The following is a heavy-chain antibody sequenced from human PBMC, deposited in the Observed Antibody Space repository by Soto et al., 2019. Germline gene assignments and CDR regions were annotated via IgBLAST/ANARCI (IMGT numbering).Heavy chain of an antibody. J-gene: IGHJ6*04. CDR3: AREGPTSSTSCEMDV. CDR2: INSDGSST. Sequence: EVQLVESGGGLVQPGGSLRLSCAASGFTFSSYWMHWVRQAPGKGLVWVSRINSDGSSTSYADSVKGRFTISRDNAKNTLYLQMNSLRAEDTAVYYCAREGPTSSTSCEMDVWGKGTTVTVSS. CDR1: GFTFSSYW. D-gene: IGHD2-2*01. V-gene: IGHV3-74*01.